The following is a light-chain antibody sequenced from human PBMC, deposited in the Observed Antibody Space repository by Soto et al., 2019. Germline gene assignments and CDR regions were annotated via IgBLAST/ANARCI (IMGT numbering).Light chain of an antibody. Sequence: EIVLTQSPGTLSLSPGERATLSCRASQSVTSNYLAWYQQEPGQAPRLLIYGASSRATGIPDRFSGSGSGTDFTFTISRREPEDFEVYYCQQYGYSPPTFGLGTKVDIK. J-gene: IGKJ1*01. CDR1: QSVTSNY. CDR2: GAS. CDR3: QQYGYSPPT. V-gene: IGKV3-20*01.